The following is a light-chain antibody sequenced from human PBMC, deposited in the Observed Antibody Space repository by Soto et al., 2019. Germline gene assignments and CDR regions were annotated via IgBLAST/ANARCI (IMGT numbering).Light chain of an antibody. CDR3: SSYTSSSLWV. CDR1: SSDVGGYNY. CDR2: DVS. V-gene: IGLV2-14*01. Sequence: QSALPQPASVSGSPGQSITISCTGTSSDVGGYNYVSWYQQHPGKAPKLMIYDVSNRPSGVSNRFSGSKSGNTASLTISGLQAEDEADYYCSSYTSSSLWVFGGGTKLTVL. J-gene: IGLJ3*02.